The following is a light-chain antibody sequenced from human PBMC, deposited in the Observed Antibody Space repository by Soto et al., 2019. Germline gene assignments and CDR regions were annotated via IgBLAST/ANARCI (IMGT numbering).Light chain of an antibody. J-gene: IGLJ3*02. CDR3: QTWGTGIWV. CDR2: LNSDGSH. Sequence: QPVLTQSPCASASLGASVKLTCTLSSGHSSYAIAWHQQQPEKGPRYLMKLNSDGSHSKGDGIPDRFSVSSSGAERYLTISSLQSEDEADYYCQTWGTGIWVFGGGTKLTVL. V-gene: IGLV4-69*01. CDR1: SGHSSYA.